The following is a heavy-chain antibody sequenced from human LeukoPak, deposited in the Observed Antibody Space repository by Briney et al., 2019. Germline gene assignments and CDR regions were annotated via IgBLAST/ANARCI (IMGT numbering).Heavy chain of an antibody. CDR1: GGTLSSYA. J-gene: IGHJ2*01. V-gene: IGHV1-69*04. CDR2: IIPILGIA. D-gene: IGHD2-21*02. CDR3: ARGLVGDDSGLWYFDL. Sequence: SVKVSCKASGGTLSSYAISWVRQAPGQGLEWMGRIIPILGIANYAQKFQGRVTITADKSTSTAYMELSSLRSEDTAVYYCARGLVGDDSGLWYFDLWGRATLVTVSS.